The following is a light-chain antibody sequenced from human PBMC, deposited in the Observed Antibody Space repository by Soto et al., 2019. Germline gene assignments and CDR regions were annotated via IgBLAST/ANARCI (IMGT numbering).Light chain of an antibody. CDR1: QSVSSRS. J-gene: IGKJ1*01. CDR3: QQYDSSPRT. Sequence: EIVLTQSPGTLSLSPGERATLSCRASQSVSSRSLAWYQQKPGQAPRLLISGASSRAADISDRFSGSGSGTDFTLTINRLEPEDFAVYYCQQYDSSPRTFGQGTKV. CDR2: GAS. V-gene: IGKV3-20*01.